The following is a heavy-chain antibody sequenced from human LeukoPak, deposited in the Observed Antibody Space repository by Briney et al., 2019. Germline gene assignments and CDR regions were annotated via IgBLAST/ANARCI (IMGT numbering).Heavy chain of an antibody. Sequence: SETLSLTCTVSGGSISIGNYCWSWIRQPAGKGLEWIGHIYTSGNTNYNPSLKSRVTISVDTSKNQFSLKLSSVTAADTAVYYCARGGSTYYYYYYMDVWGKGTTVTVSS. D-gene: IGHD2-15*01. CDR2: IYTSGNT. CDR1: GGSISIGNYC. V-gene: IGHV4-61*09. J-gene: IGHJ6*03. CDR3: ARGGSTYYYYYYMDV.